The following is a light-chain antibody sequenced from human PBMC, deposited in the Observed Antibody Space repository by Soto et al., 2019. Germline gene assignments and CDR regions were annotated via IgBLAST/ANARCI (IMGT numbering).Light chain of an antibody. V-gene: IGKV3-15*01. CDR3: QQYNNWPPWT. Sequence: EIVLTQSPGTLSLSPGERATLSCRASQTIDNTLAWYQRKPGQAPRLLIYDASTRATGVPARFSGSGSGTDFTLTISSLQSEDFAVYYCQQYNNWPPWTFGQGTKVDIK. CDR2: DAS. CDR1: QTIDNT. J-gene: IGKJ1*01.